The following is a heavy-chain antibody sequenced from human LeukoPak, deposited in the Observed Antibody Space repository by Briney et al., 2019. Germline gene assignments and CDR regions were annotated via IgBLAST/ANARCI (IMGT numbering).Heavy chain of an antibody. D-gene: IGHD2-2*01. Sequence: SETLSLTCAASGGSISSGGYYWSWIRQHPGKGLEWIGYIYYSGSTYYNPSLKSRVTISVDTSRNQFSLKLSSVTAADTAVYYCARVRGCSSTSCYGDDNWFDPWGQGTLVTVSS. CDR2: IYYSGST. CDR1: GGSISSGGYY. CDR3: ARVRGCSSTSCYGDDNWFDP. J-gene: IGHJ5*02. V-gene: IGHV4-31*11.